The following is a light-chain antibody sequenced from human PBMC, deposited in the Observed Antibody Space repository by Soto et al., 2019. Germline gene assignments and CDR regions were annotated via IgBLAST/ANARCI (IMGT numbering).Light chain of an antibody. CDR3: SSYTSSSTLEV. CDR1: SRDVGGYNY. V-gene: IGLV2-14*01. J-gene: IGLJ1*01. CDR2: EVS. Sequence: QSVLTHPASVSGSPGQSITISCTGTSRDVGGYNYVSWYQQHPGKAPKLMIYEVSNRPSGVSNRFSGSKSGNTASLTISGLQAEDEADYYCSSYTSSSTLEVFGTGTKVTVL.